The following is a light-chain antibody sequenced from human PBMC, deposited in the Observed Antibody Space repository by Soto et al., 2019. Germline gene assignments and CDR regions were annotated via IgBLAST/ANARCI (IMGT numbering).Light chain of an antibody. CDR2: KAS. J-gene: IGKJ1*01. V-gene: IGKV1-5*03. CDR3: QQYNGYGR. CDR1: QSISSW. Sequence: DIQVTQSPSTLSASVGDRVTITCRASQSISSWLAWYQQKPGKAPKLLIYKASILESGVPSRFSGSGSGTEFTLTISSLEPDDFATYYCQQYNGYGRFGQGTKVEIK.